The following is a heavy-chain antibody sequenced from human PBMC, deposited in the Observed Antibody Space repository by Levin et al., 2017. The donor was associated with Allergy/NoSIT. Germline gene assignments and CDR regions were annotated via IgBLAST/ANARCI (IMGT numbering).Heavy chain of an antibody. CDR2: IYWNDDK. Sequence: SGPTLVKPTQTLTLTCTFSGFSVSTNGVGVGWIRQPPGKALEWLALIYWNDDKRYRPSLKSRLTITKDTSKNQVVLTMTNMDPVDTATYYCAHTSYFYDSSLYPIFDYWGQGTLVTVSS. CDR3: AHTSYFYDSSLYPIFDY. V-gene: IGHV2-5*01. CDR1: GFSVSTNGVG. J-gene: IGHJ4*02. D-gene: IGHD3-22*01.